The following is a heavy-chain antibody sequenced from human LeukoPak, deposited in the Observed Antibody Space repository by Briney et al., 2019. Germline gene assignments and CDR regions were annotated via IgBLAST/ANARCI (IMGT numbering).Heavy chain of an antibody. J-gene: IGHJ6*02. V-gene: IGHV1-69*05. CDR1: GGTFSSYA. D-gene: IGHD2-15*01. CDR2: IMPIFGTA. CDR3: ARDGNCSGGSCYFLGYYYGMDV. Sequence: ASVKVSCKASGGTFSSYAISWVRQAPGQGLEWMGGIMPIFGTADYGQKSQGRITITTDESTSTAYMELSSLRSEDTAVYYCARDGNCSGGSCYFLGYYYGMDVWGQGTTVTVSS.